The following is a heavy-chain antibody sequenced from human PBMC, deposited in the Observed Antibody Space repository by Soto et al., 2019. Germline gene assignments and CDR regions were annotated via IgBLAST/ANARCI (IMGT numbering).Heavy chain of an antibody. Sequence: GASVKVSCKASGYTFTSYDINWVRQATGQGLEWMGWMNPNSGNTGYAQKFQGRVTMTRNTSISTAYMELSSRRSEDTAVYYCARWFLEWCGGYYYYYGMDVWGQGTTVTVSS. J-gene: IGHJ6*02. CDR1: GYTFTSYD. V-gene: IGHV1-8*01. CDR2: MNPNSGNT. CDR3: ARWFLEWCGGYYYYYGMDV. D-gene: IGHD3-3*01.